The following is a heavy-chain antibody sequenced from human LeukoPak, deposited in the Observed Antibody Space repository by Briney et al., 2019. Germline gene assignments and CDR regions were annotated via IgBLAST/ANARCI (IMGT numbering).Heavy chain of an antibody. CDR2: ISYDGSSE. D-gene: IGHD2-21*02. V-gene: IGHV3-30*03. CDR1: GFTFSSYW. CDR3: ASGDFEYDFDY. Sequence: GGSLRLSCAASGFTFSSYWMSWVRQAPGKGLEWVALISYDGSSEYYAGSVKGRFTISRDNSKITVYLQMNSLKAEDTAVYYCASGDFEYDFDYWGQGTLVTVSS. J-gene: IGHJ4*02.